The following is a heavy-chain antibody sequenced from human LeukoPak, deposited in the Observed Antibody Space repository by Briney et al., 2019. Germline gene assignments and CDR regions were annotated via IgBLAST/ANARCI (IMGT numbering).Heavy chain of an antibody. D-gene: IGHD3-9*01. J-gene: IGHJ4*02. Sequence: PSETLSLTCTVSGGSISSGGYYWSWIRQHPGKGLEWIGYIYYSRSTYYNPSLKSRVTISVDTSKNQFSLKLSSVTAADTAVYYCVRMYILQAARLIDYWGQGTLVTVSS. CDR1: GGSISSGGYY. CDR2: IYYSRST. V-gene: IGHV4-31*03. CDR3: VRMYILQAARLIDY.